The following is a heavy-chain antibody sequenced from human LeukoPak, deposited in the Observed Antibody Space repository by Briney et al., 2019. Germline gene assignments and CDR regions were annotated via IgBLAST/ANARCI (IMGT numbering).Heavy chain of an antibody. J-gene: IGHJ4*02. CDR2: ISGSGGST. D-gene: IGHD3-3*01. Sequence: GGSLRLSCAASGFTFSSYAMSWVRQAPGKGLEWVSAISGSGGSTYYADSVKGRFIISRDNSKNTLYLQMNSLRAEDTAVYYCAKVRGVGYYDFWSGYSTGPFDYWGQGTLVTVSS. CDR3: AKVRGVGYYDFWSGYSTGPFDY. CDR1: GFTFSSYA. V-gene: IGHV3-23*01.